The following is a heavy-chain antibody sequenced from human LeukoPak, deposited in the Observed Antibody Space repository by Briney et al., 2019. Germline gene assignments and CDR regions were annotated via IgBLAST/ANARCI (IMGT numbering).Heavy chain of an antibody. CDR3: AKAEQWLVSYYFDY. V-gene: IGHV3-23*01. D-gene: IGHD6-19*01. CDR2: ISGSGGST. CDR1: GFTFSSYW. J-gene: IGHJ4*02. Sequence: GGSLRLSCAASGFTFSSYWMSWVRQAPGKGLEWVSAISGSGGSTYYADSVKGRFTISRDNSKNTLYLQMNSLRAEDTAVYYCAKAEQWLVSYYFDYWGQGTLVTVSS.